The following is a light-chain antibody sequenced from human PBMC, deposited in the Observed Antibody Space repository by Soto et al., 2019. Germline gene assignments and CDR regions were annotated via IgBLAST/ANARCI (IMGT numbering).Light chain of an antibody. CDR3: TSYAGYNNPVV. J-gene: IGLJ3*02. V-gene: IGLV2-8*01. CDR2: EVN. CDR1: SSDVGFYNY. Sequence: QSALTQPPSASGSPGQSVTISCTGTSSDVGFYNYVSWHQQHPDKAPQLMIYEVNKRPSGVPDRFSGSKSGNTASLTVSGLQTDDEADYYCTSYAGYNNPVVFGGGTQLTVL.